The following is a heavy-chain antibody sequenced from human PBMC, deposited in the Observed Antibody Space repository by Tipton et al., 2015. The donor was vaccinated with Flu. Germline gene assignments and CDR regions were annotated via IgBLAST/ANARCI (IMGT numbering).Heavy chain of an antibody. J-gene: IGHJ5*02. Sequence: SLRLSCAASGFSFSSYWMDWVRQAPGKGLAWVSRINSDGNSTRYADSVKGRFTISRDNTVDSVYLQMTSLRVEDTAVYYCARALSRSGYYAGFDLWGQGTLVTVSS. CDR3: ARALSRSGYYAGFDL. CDR1: GFSFSSYW. V-gene: IGHV3-74*01. CDR2: INSDGNST. D-gene: IGHD5-12*01.